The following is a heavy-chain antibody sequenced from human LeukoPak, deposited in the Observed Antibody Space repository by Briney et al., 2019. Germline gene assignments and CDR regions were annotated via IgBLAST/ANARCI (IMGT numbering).Heavy chain of an antibody. V-gene: IGHV3-74*01. CDR3: ARVTTVRHFDY. D-gene: IGHD4-17*01. J-gene: IGHJ4*02. Sequence: GGSLRLSCAASGFTFSSYWMHWVRHAPGKGLVWVSRINSDGSSTSYADSVKGRFTISRDNAKNTLYLQMNSLRAEDTAVYYCARVTTVRHFDYWGQGTLVTVSS. CDR2: INSDGSST. CDR1: GFTFSSYW.